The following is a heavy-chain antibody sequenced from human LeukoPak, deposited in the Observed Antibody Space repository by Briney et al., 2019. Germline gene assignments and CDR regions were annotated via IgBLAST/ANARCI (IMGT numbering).Heavy chain of an antibody. J-gene: IGHJ4*02. V-gene: IGHV1-8*03. CDR1: GYTLTRYD. D-gene: IGHD3-3*01. CDR3: ARGPGYITIFGGVIIRPYFDY. Sequence: GASVKVSCKASGYTLTRYDIKWVRQAPGEGLEWMVWMYTNSRKTGHEQKLHGRVTITPNSSMSKAYMELSSWRSYDTAVYYCARGPGYITIFGGVIIRPYFDYWGQGTLVTVSS. CDR2: MYTNSRKT.